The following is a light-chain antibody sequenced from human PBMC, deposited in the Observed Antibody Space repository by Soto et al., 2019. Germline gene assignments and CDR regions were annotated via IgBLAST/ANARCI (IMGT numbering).Light chain of an antibody. J-gene: IGKJ1*01. CDR2: DAS. V-gene: IGKV1-5*01. CDR3: QQCYMGWT. CDR1: QSIGRF. Sequence: DIQMTQSPSSLSESAGDRVTITCRASQSIGRFLAWYQHQPGKAPKLLIYDASTLESGVPSRFSGTGSGTEFTFSITSLQPEDFGTYYCQQCYMGWTFGQGTKVDIK.